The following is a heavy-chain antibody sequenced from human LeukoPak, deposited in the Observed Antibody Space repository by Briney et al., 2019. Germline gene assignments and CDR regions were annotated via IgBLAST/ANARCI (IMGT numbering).Heavy chain of an antibody. CDR1: GSTFSSYA. Sequence: GGSLRLSCAASGSTFSSYAMNWVRQAPGKGLEWVSSVSSSSTNKFYADSVKGRFTISRDDAKNSLYLQMNSLRVEDTAVYYCARENFMATSGTTFDIWGQGTMVSVSS. CDR3: ARENFMATSGTTFDI. D-gene: IGHD1-1*01. J-gene: IGHJ3*02. CDR2: VSSSSTNK. V-gene: IGHV3-21*01.